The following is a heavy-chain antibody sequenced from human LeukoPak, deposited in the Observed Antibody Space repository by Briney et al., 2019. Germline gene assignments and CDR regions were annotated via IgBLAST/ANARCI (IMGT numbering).Heavy chain of an antibody. J-gene: IGHJ4*02. CDR1: GFTFTHYA. CDR3: TRDQYSFDY. Sequence: GGSLRLSCAASGFTFTHYAMHWARQAPGGGLEGVGVISSNGRSTNYGNAVKGRFTISRDNSLDTLYLQMSNLRTEDTAVYYCTRDQYSFDYWGQGTLATVSS. V-gene: IGHV3-30*04. D-gene: IGHD2/OR15-2a*01. CDR2: ISSNGRST.